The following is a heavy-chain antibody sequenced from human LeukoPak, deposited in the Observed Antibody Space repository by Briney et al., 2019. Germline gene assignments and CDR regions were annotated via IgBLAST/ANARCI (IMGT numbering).Heavy chain of an antibody. CDR1: GGSISNYH. J-gene: IGHJ4*02. CDR2: IYTSGGT. D-gene: IGHD2-2*01. V-gene: IGHV4-4*07. Sequence: SETLSLTCTVSGGSISNYHWSWIRQPAGKGLEWIGLIYTSGGTNYNPSLKSRVTMSVDTSKNQFSLKLSSVTAADTAVYYCARTSCSSSSCYAMIDYWGQGTLVTVSS. CDR3: ARTSCSSSSCYAMIDY.